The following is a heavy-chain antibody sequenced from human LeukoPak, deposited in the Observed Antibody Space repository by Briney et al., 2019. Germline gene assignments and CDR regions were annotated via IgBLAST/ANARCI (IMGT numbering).Heavy chain of an antibody. CDR3: ARDYLAAAGYYYYYMDV. Sequence: ASVKVSCKASGYTFTGYYMHWVRQAPGQGLEWMGRTNPNSGGTNYAQKFQGRVTMTRDTSISTAYMELSRLRSDDTAVYYCARDYLAAAGYYYYYMDVWGKGTTVTVSS. J-gene: IGHJ6*03. D-gene: IGHD6-13*01. V-gene: IGHV1-2*06. CDR2: TNPNSGGT. CDR1: GYTFTGYY.